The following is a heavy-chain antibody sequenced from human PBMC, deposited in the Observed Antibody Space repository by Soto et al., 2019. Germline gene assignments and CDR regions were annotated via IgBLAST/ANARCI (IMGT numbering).Heavy chain of an antibody. CDR1: GFTFSTYW. CDR3: VRGGSLTSRGFDC. Sequence: GGSLRLSCAASGFTFSTYWMHWVRQVPGKGLVWVSRLNGDGTSTTYADSVKGRFTISRDNAKNTLFLQMNSLTVEDTAVYYCVRGGSLTSRGFDCWGQGTLVTVSS. CDR2: LNGDGTST. V-gene: IGHV3-74*01. D-gene: IGHD3-16*01. J-gene: IGHJ4*02.